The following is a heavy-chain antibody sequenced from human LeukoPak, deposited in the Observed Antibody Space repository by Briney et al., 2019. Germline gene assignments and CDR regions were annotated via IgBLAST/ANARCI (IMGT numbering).Heavy chain of an antibody. D-gene: IGHD6-19*01. J-gene: IGHJ4*02. CDR1: GFTFSSYS. V-gene: IGHV3-21*01. CDR3: ARAPDDQYSSGWLIDY. Sequence: GGSLRLSCAASGFTFSSYSMNWVRQAPGKGLEWVSSISSSSSYIYYADSVKGRFTISRDNAKNSLYLQMNSLRAEDTAVYYCARAPDDQYSSGWLIDYWSQGTLVTVSS. CDR2: ISSSSSYI.